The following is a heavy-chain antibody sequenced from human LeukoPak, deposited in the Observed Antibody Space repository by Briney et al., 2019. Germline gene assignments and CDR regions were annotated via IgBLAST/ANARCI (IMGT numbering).Heavy chain of an antibody. Sequence: SETLSLTCSVSGGXISSYYCSWIRQPPGKGLEWIGYIYYSGSTNYNPSLKCRVTISVDTSKNQFSLKLSSVTAADTAVYYCARREISSGWYFDYWGQGTLVTVSS. V-gene: IGHV4-59*08. CDR2: IYYSGST. CDR3: ARREISSGWYFDY. D-gene: IGHD6-19*01. CDR1: GGXISSYY. J-gene: IGHJ4*02.